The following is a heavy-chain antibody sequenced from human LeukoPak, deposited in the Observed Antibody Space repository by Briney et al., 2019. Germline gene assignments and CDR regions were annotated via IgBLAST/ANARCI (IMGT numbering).Heavy chain of an antibody. CDR3: ARGRVRITFGGVIAHDAFDI. CDR2: IYNSGST. Sequence: SETLSLTCTVSGASISSYYWSWIRQPPGKVLEWIGYIYNSGSTYYNPSLKSRVTISVDTSKNQFSLKLSSVTAADTAVYYCARGRVRITFGGVIAHDAFDIWGQGTMVTVSS. J-gene: IGHJ3*02. CDR1: GASISSYY. V-gene: IGHV4-59*12. D-gene: IGHD3-16*02.